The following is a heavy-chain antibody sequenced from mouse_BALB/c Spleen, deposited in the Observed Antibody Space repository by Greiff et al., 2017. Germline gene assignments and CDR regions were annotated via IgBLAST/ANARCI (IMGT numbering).Heavy chain of an antibody. CDR1: GFNIKDYY. CDR3: ARFSYGNVFAY. Sequence: EVQLQQSGAELVRPGALVKLSCKASGFNIKDYYMHWVKQRPEQGLEWIGWIDPENGNTIYDPKFQGKASITADTSSNTAYLQLSSLTSEDTAVYYCARFSYGNVFAYWGQGTLVTVSA. D-gene: IGHD2-1*01. V-gene: IGHV14-1*02. J-gene: IGHJ3*01. CDR2: IDPENGNT.